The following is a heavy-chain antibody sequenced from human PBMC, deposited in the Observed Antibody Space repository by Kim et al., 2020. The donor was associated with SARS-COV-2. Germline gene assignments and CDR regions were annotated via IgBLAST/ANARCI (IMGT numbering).Heavy chain of an antibody. Sequence: YAKNCQGRVTVTRDTSINTAYMELSSLRSDDTAVYYCARSRTNGDAEYFQYWGQGTLVTVSS. J-gene: IGHJ1*01. D-gene: IGHD7-27*01. V-gene: IGHV1-2*02. CDR3: ARSRTNGDAEYFQY.